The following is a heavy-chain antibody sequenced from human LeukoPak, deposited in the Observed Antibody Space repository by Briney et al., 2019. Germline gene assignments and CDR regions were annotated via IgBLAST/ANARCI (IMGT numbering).Heavy chain of an antibody. Sequence: GGSLRLSCAGSGFSFSSNTMSWVRQAPGMGLEWVSAISNNGGRTDYADSVKGRFTISRDNSKSTLYLHMDSLRAEDTAVYYCARDEDTSALSEYWGQGTLVTVSS. J-gene: IGHJ4*02. CDR1: GFSFSSNT. D-gene: IGHD2/OR15-2a*01. CDR2: ISNNGGRT. V-gene: IGHV3-23*01. CDR3: ARDEDTSALSEY.